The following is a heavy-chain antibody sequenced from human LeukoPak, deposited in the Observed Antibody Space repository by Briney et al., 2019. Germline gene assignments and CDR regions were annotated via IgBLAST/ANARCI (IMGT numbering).Heavy chain of an antibody. V-gene: IGHV4-61*02. Sequence: SETLSLTCTVSGGSISSSSYYWGWIRQPPGKGLEWIGRIYTSGSTNYNPSLKSRVTISVDTPKNQFSLKLSSVTAADTAVYYCEKGTSSGWYYFDYWGQGTLVTVSS. J-gene: IGHJ4*02. CDR1: GGSISSSSYY. CDR2: IYTSGST. CDR3: EKGTSSGWYYFDY. D-gene: IGHD6-19*01.